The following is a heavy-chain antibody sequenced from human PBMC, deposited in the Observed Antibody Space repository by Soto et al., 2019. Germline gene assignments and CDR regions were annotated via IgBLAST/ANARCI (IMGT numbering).Heavy chain of an antibody. Sequence: QVQLVESGGGVVQPGRSLRLSCAASEFTFSRHGMHWVRQAPGKGLQGVGVIWSDGSNEVYADSVKGRFIISRDNSKNNLYLQMNSLRAEDTAVYYCARERTFGDNKHNYMDVWGTGITVTVSS. CDR2: IWSDGSNE. D-gene: IGHD3-10*01. CDR3: ARERTFGDNKHNYMDV. V-gene: IGHV3-33*01. CDR1: EFTFSRHG. J-gene: IGHJ6*03.